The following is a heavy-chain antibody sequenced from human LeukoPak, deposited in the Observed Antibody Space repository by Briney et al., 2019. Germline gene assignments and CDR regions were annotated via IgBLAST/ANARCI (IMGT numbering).Heavy chain of an antibody. V-gene: IGHV3-30*14. CDR2: ISYDGSNK. J-gene: IGHJ4*02. CDR3: ARRAGAYSHPYDY. Sequence: GGSLRLSCAASGFTFSSYAMHWVRQAPGKGLEWVAVISYDGSNKYYADSVKGRFTISRDNSKNTLYLQMNNLRAEDTAVYYCARRAGAYSHPYDYWGQGTLVTVSS. D-gene: IGHD4/OR15-4a*01. CDR1: GFTFSSYA.